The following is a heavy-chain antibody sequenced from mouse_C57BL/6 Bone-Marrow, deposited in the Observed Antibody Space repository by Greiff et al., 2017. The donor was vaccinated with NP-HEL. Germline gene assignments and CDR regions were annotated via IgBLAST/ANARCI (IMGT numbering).Heavy chain of an antibody. CDR3: AAGYYGNYRYFDY. CDR2: IYPGGGYT. V-gene: IGHV1-63*01. CDR1: GYTFTNYW. Sequence: VKVVESGAELVRPGTSVKMSCKASGYTFTNYWIGWAKQRPGHGLEWIGDIYPGGGYTNYNEKFKGKATLTADKSSSTAYMQFSSLTSEDSAIYYCAAGYYGNYRYFDYWGQGTTLTVSS. J-gene: IGHJ2*01. D-gene: IGHD2-1*01.